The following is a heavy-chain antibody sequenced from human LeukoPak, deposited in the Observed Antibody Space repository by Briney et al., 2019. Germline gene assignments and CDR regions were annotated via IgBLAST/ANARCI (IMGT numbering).Heavy chain of an antibody. V-gene: IGHV3-53*01. CDR3: ARGYSYGYNAFDI. CDR2: IYSGGST. J-gene: IGHJ3*02. Sequence: GGSLRLSCAASGFTVSSNYMSWVRQAPGKGLEWVSVIYSGGSTYYADSVKGRFTISRDNSKNTLYLQMNSLRAEDTAVYYCARGYSYGYNAFDIWGQGTMVTVPS. CDR1: GFTVSSNY. D-gene: IGHD5-18*01.